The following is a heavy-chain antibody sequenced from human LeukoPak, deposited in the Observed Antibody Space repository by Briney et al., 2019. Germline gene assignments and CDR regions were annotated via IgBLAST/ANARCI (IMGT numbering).Heavy chain of an antibody. V-gene: IGHV3-48*04. D-gene: IGHD3-16*01. CDR2: ISHTGSTM. CDR3: AKEGGEAEFDY. Sequence: PGGSLRLSCAASGFRFSSYSMNWVRQAPGKGLEWVSYISHTGSTMSYADSVKGRFTISRDNARNSLHLQMNSLRAEDTAVYYCAKEGGEAEFDYWGQGTLVTVSS. CDR1: GFRFSSYS. J-gene: IGHJ4*02.